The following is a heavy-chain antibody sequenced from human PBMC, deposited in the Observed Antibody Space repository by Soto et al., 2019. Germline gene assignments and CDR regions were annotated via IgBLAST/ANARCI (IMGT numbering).Heavy chain of an antibody. CDR2: ISGTGIST. Sequence: EVQLLESGGGLVQPGGSLRLSCAASGFTFSSYAMSWVRQAPGKGLEWVSAISGTGISTYYADSVKGRFTISRDNFKNTLYLQMNSLRAEDTAVYYCAKPITSMLRADHYYYYGIDVWGQGTTVTVSS. D-gene: IGHD5-18*01. V-gene: IGHV3-23*01. J-gene: IGHJ6*02. CDR1: GFTFSSYA. CDR3: AKPITSMLRADHYYYYGIDV.